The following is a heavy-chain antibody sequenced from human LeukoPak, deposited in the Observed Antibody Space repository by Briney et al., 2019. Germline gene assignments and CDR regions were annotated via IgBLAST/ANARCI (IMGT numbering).Heavy chain of an antibody. D-gene: IGHD1-26*01. CDR1: GYTFNSYG. J-gene: IGHJ4*02. Sequence: EASVKVSCKASGYTFNSYGISWVRQAPGQGLEWMGWINPNSGGTNYAQKFQGRVTMTRDTSISTAYMELSRLRSDDTAVYYCARQAGLVGALPGEFDYWGQGTLVTVSS. CDR3: ARQAGLVGALPGEFDY. V-gene: IGHV1-2*02. CDR2: INPNSGGT.